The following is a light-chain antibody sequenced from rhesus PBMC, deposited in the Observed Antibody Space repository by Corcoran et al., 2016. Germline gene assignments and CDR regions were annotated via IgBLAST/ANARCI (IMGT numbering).Light chain of an antibody. CDR1: QRVSSI. V-gene: IGKV3-42*03. CDR2: GAS. CDR3: QHYYDNPFT. Sequence: EIVMTQSPATLSLSPGERATLSCRASQRVSSIFAWYQQKPGQAPTLLNYGASSRATGIPDRFSGSGSGTDLTLTISSLQPEDSASYVCQHYYDNPFTFGGRTKVELK. J-gene: IGKJ4*01.